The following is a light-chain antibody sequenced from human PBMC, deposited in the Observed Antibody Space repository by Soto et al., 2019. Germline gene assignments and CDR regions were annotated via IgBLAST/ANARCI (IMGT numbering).Light chain of an antibody. J-gene: IGKJ1*01. CDR3: LQHNSYPWT. V-gene: IGKV1-5*01. Sequence: DIQMPQSPSTLSGSVGDRVTITCRASQTISSWLAWYQQKPGKAPKRLIYAASSLQSGVPSRFSGSGSGTEFTLTISSLQPEDFATYYCLQHNSYPWTFGQGTKVDIK. CDR2: AAS. CDR1: QTISSW.